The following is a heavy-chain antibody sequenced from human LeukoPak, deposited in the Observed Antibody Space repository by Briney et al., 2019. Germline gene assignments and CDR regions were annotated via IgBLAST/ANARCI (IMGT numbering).Heavy chain of an antibody. Sequence: GGSLRLSCAASGFTFSSYAMSWVRQAPGKGLEWVSAISGSGGSTYYADSVKGRFTISRDNSKNTLYLQMNSLRAEDTAVYYCAKGGYGDAPPAEYFQHWGQGTLVTVSS. D-gene: IGHD4-17*01. CDR1: GFTFSSYA. CDR2: ISGSGGST. V-gene: IGHV3-23*01. J-gene: IGHJ1*01. CDR3: AKGGYGDAPPAEYFQH.